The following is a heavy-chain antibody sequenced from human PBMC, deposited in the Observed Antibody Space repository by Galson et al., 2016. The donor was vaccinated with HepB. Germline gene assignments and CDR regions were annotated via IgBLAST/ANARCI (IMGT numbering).Heavy chain of an antibody. D-gene: IGHD3-10*01. Sequence: SVKVSCKASGYTFTSYGITWVRQAPGQGLEWMGWINTYNGNTYYAQNLQGRVTMTTDTSTSTAYMELRSLRSDDTAVYYCARGGYDGSVHFDYWGQGTLVTVSS. J-gene: IGHJ4*02. CDR2: INTYNGNT. CDR1: GYTFTSYG. CDR3: ARGGYDGSVHFDY. V-gene: IGHV1-18*01.